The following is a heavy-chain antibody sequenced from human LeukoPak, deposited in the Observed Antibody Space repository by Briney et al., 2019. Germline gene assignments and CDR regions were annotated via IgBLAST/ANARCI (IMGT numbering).Heavy chain of an antibody. V-gene: IGHV4-59*01. J-gene: IGHJ4*02. CDR3: ARLSGYSSGHYYSDY. CDR2: IYYRGNT. Sequence: TSETLSLTCTVSGGSISSDYWSWIRQPPGKGLEWIGYIYYRGNTNYNPSLKSRVTISVDTSKNQFSLKLSSVTAADTAVYYCARLSGYSSGHYYSDYWGQGTLVTVSS. CDR1: GGSISSDY. D-gene: IGHD3-22*01.